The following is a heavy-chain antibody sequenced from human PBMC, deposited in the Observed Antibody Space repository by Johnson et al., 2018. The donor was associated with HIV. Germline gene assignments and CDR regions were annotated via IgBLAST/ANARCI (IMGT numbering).Heavy chain of an antibody. CDR1: GFTFSSYA. Sequence: VQLVESGGGLIQPGGSLRLSCAASGFTFSSYAMSWVRQAPGKGLKWVSAIIGSGGSTYYADSVKALFTISRANSKSTLYLQINSLRAEDTAVYYCARDPRAYYDFWSGPYDAFDIWGQGTMVTVSS. J-gene: IGHJ3*02. D-gene: IGHD3-3*01. CDR2: IIGSGGST. V-gene: IGHV3-23*04. CDR3: ARDPRAYYDFWSGPYDAFDI.